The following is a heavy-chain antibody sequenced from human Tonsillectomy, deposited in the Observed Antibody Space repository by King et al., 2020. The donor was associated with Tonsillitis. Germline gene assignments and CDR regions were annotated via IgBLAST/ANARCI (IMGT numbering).Heavy chain of an antibody. CDR1: GFTFSSYG. J-gene: IGHJ4*02. Sequence: VQLVESGGGVVQPGRSLRLSCAVSGFTFSSYGMHWVRQAPGKGLEGVAVIWYDGSNKNYADSVKGRFTISRDNSENMLYLQMNSLRADDTAMYYCARQEGMDYWGQGTLVTVSS. D-gene: IGHD3-10*01. CDR2: IWYDGSNK. CDR3: ARQEGMDY. V-gene: IGHV3-33*08.